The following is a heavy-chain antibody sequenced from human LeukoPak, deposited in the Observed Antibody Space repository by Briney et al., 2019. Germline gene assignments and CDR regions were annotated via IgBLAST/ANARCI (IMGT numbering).Heavy chain of an antibody. CDR3: ATSKLGIYVKDY. V-gene: IGHV1-2*02. J-gene: IGHJ4*02. CDR2: INPNSGGI. D-gene: IGHD7-27*01. CDR1: GYTFTDYY. Sequence: ASVKVSCKASGYTFTDYYMHWVRQAPGQGLEWMGWINPNSGGINYAQKFHDRVTMTRDTSISTAYMELSRMRSDDTAVYYCATSKLGIYVKDYWGQGTLVTVSS.